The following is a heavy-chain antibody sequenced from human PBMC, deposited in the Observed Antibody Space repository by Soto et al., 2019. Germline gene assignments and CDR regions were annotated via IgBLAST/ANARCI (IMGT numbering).Heavy chain of an antibody. CDR1: GFTFTNYD. D-gene: IGHD4-17*01. Sequence: QVQLVESGGGVVQTGRSLRLSCAASGFTFTNYDINWVRQATGQGLEWMGWTNPKSGYTGSAQKFQGRVTMTRDSSIRTAYMELHSLTSEDTAVYYCARTAGDLDYWGQGTLITVSS. CDR3: ARTAGDLDY. J-gene: IGHJ4*02. V-gene: IGHV1-8*01. CDR2: TNPKSGYT.